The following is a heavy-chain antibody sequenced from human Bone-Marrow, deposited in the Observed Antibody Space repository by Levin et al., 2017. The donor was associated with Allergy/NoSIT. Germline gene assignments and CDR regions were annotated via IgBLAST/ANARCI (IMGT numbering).Heavy chain of an antibody. J-gene: IGHJ4*02. D-gene: IGHD4-23*01. CDR2: ISGSGGST. CDR3: AKDYGGNVMTTGRSGIAD. Sequence: GGSLRLSCAASGFTFSSYAMSWVRQAPGKGLEWVSAISGSGGSTYYADSVKGRFTISRDNSKNTLYLQMNSLRAEDTGVYYCAKDYGGNVMTTGRSGIADWGQGTLVTVSS. CDR1: GFTFSSYA. V-gene: IGHV3-23*01.